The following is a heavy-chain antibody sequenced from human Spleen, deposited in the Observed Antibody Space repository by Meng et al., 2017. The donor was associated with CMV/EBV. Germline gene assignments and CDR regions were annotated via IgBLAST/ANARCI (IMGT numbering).Heavy chain of an antibody. Sequence: SETLSLTCAVYGGSFSGYYWSWIRQPPGKGLEWIWEINHSGSTNYNPSLKSRFTISVDTSKNQFSLKLSSVTAADTAVHYCARESVGYCSSSSCSPALDYWGQGTLVTVSS. CDR1: GGSFSGYY. J-gene: IGHJ4*02. D-gene: IGHD2-2*01. V-gene: IGHV4-34*09. CDR3: ARESVGYCSSSSCSPALDY. CDR2: INHSGST.